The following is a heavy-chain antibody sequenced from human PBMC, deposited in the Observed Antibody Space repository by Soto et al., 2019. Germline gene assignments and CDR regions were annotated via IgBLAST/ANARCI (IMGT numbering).Heavy chain of an antibody. Sequence: PGGSLRLSCAASGFTFSSYGMHWVRQAPGKGLEWVAVISYDGSNKYYADSVKGRFTISRDNSKNTLYLQMNSLRAEDTAVYYCAKALGNYVLSGMDVWGQGTTVTVSS. J-gene: IGHJ6*02. CDR1: GFTFSSYG. V-gene: IGHV3-30*18. D-gene: IGHD1-7*01. CDR2: ISYDGSNK. CDR3: AKALGNYVLSGMDV.